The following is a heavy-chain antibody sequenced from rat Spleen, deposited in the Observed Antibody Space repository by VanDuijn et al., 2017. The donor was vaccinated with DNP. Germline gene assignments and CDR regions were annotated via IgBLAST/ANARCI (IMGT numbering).Heavy chain of an antibody. V-gene: IGHV2-72*01. D-gene: IGHD4-3*01. J-gene: IGHJ2*01. CDR2: IWAGGST. Sequence: VQKPLGKGLVWMGTIWAGGSTNYNSAIKSRLSISRDTSKSQVFLKMNSLQTEDTAMYFCARNDNSGYVDYWGQGVMVTVSS. CDR3: ARNDNSGYVDY.